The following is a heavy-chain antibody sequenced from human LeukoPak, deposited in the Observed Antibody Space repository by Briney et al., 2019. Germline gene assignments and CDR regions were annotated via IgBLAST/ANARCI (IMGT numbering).Heavy chain of an antibody. CDR2: ISSSSSYI. D-gene: IGHD6-19*01. J-gene: IGHJ4*02. CDR1: GFTFSSYS. V-gene: IGHV3-21*01. Sequence: GGSLRLSCAASGFTFSSYSMNWVRQAPGKGLEWVSSISSSSSYIYYADSVKGRFTISGDNAKNSLYLQMNSLRAEDTAVYYCARTEYSSGWYDYWGQGTLVTVSS. CDR3: ARTEYSSGWYDY.